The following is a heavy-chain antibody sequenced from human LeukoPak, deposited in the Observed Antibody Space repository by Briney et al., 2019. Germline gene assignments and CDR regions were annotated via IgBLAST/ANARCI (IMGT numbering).Heavy chain of an antibody. CDR3: AREFITMVRGGLRGRDP. CDR2: IYTSGST. Sequence: SETLSLTCTVSGGSISSYYWSWIRQPAGKGLEWIGRIYTSGSTNYNTSLKSRVTMSVDTSKNQFSLKLSSVTAADTAVYYCAREFITMVRGGLRGRDPWGQGTLVTVSS. J-gene: IGHJ5*02. D-gene: IGHD3-10*01. CDR1: GGSISSYY. V-gene: IGHV4-4*07.